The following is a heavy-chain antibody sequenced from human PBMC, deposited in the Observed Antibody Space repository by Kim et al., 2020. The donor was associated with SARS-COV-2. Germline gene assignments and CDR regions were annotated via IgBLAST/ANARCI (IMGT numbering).Heavy chain of an antibody. CDR2: INTGNGNT. V-gene: IGHV1-3*04. CDR1: GYTFTTYA. CDR3: ARSTMVLGGAFDV. J-gene: IGHJ3*01. Sequence: ASVKVSCKASGYTFTTYAVHWVRQAPGQRLEWMGWINTGNGNTKYSQEFQVRFTISRDTSATTAYMELSSLRSEDTAVYYCARSTMVLGGAFDVWGQGTM. D-gene: IGHD3-10*01.